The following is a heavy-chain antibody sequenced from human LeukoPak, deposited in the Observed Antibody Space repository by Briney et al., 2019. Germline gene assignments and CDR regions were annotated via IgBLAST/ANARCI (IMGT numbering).Heavy chain of an antibody. Sequence: GGSLRLSCAASGFTFSSYSMNWVRQAPGKGLEWFSSISSSSSYIYYADSVKGRFTISRDNAKNSLYPQMNSLRAEDTAVYYCARARDILTGYYTFDYWGQGTLVTVSS. J-gene: IGHJ4*02. CDR1: GFTFSSYS. V-gene: IGHV3-21*01. CDR3: ARARDILTGYYTFDY. D-gene: IGHD3-9*01. CDR2: ISSSSSYI.